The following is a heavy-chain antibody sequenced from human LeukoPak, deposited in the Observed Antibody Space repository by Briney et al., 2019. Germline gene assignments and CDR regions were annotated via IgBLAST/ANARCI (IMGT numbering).Heavy chain of an antibody. CDR3: LTILETTFDAFDI. Sequence: GGSLRLSCAASGFAFSSNWMHWVRQAPGKGLVWVSHISTDARTITYADFVKGRFTISRDNAKNTLYLQMNSLRAEDTGVYYCLTILETTFDAFDIWGQGTMVTVSS. CDR1: GFAFSSNW. CDR2: ISTDARTI. D-gene: IGHD2/OR15-2a*01. J-gene: IGHJ3*02. V-gene: IGHV3-74*01.